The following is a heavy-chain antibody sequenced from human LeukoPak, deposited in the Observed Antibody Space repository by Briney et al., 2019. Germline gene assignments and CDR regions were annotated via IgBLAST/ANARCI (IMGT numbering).Heavy chain of an antibody. CDR3: ARAGSGYYFDY. CDR2: IYYSGST. CDR1: GGSISSYY. J-gene: IGHJ4*02. D-gene: IGHD3-3*01. V-gene: IGHV4-59*01. Sequence: PSETLSLTCTVSGGSISSYYWSWIRQPPGKGLEWIGYIYYSGSTDYNPSLKSRVTISVDTSKNQFSLKLSSVTAADTAVYYCARAGSGYYFDYWGQGILVTASS.